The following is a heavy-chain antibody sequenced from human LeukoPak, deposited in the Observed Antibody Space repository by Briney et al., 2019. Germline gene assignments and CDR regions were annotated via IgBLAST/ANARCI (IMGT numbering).Heavy chain of an antibody. J-gene: IGHJ4*02. D-gene: IGHD1-26*01. CDR2: INSDGSST. CDR3: ARVEWELDFDY. CDR1: GFAFSSYW. Sequence: PGGSLRLSCAASGFAFSSYWMHWVRQAPGKGLVWVSRINSDGSSTSYADSVKGRFTISRDNAKNTLYLQMNSLRAEDTAVYYCARVEWELDFDYWGQGTLVTVSS. V-gene: IGHV3-74*01.